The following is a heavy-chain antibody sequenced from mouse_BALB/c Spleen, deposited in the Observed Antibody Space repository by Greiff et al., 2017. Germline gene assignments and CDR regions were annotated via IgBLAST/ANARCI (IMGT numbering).Heavy chain of an antibody. CDR2: ISSGGST. CDR3: ARGLGGNDGYAMDY. CDR1: GFTFSSYA. Sequence: EVKLQESGGGLVKPGGSLKLSCAASGFTFSSYAMSWVRQTPEKRLEWVASISSGGSTYYPDSVMGRFTIPRDNARNILYLQMSSLRSEDTAMYYCARGLGGNDGYAMDYGGQGTSVTVSS. D-gene: IGHD2-2*01. V-gene: IGHV5-6-5*01. J-gene: IGHJ4*01.